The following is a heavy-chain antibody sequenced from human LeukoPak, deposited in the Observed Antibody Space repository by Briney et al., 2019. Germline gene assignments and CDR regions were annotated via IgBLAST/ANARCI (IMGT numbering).Heavy chain of an antibody. D-gene: IGHD2-15*01. V-gene: IGHV4-39*07. CDR1: GGSISSSSYY. CDR2: IYYRGST. CDR3: ARARDGYCSGGSCYSGFDY. J-gene: IGHJ4*02. Sequence: SETLSLTCTVSGGSISSSSYYWGWIRQPPGKGLEWIGSIYYRGSTYYNPSLKSRVTISVDTSKNQFSLKLSSVTAADTAVYYCARARDGYCSGGSCYSGFDYWGQGTLVTVSS.